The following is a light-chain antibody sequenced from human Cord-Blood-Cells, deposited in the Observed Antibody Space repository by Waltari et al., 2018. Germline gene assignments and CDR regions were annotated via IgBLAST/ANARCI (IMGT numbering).Light chain of an antibody. V-gene: IGKV3-11*01. Sequence: VLTQSPPTLSLSRGERATLSGRASQSVSTDVAWYQQLPGQATRLLIYEASNRATGIPARFSGSGSGTDFNLTIRSLEPEDYAVDYCQQRSNWPLTVGGGTKVEIK. CDR1: QSVSTD. CDR2: EAS. CDR3: QQRSNWPLT. J-gene: IGKJ4*01.